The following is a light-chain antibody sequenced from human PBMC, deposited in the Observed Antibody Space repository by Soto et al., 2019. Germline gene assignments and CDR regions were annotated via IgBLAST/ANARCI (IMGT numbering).Light chain of an antibody. V-gene: IGKV3-20*01. CDR1: QSVSSSY. Sequence: EIVLTQSPGTLSLSPGERATLSCRASQSVSSSYLAWYQQKPGPAPRLLIYGASSRVTGSPDRFSGSGSGTDFTLTISRLEPEDFAVYYCHQYGSSPIFTFGPGTKVDI. CDR2: GAS. J-gene: IGKJ3*01. CDR3: HQYGSSPIFT.